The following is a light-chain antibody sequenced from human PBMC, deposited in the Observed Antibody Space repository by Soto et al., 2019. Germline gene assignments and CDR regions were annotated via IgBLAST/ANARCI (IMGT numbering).Light chain of an antibody. CDR1: NSDVGGYNY. J-gene: IGLJ3*02. Sequence: QSALTQPASVSGSPGQSITISCTGTNSDVGGYNYVSWYQQYPGKAPKLMIYEVSNRPSGVSNRFSGSKSGNTASLTISGLQAEDEADYYCSSYAGSYTWVFGGGTKLTVL. V-gene: IGLV2-14*01. CDR2: EVS. CDR3: SSYAGSYTWV.